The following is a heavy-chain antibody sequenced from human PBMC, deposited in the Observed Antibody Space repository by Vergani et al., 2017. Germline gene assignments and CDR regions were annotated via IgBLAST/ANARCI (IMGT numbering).Heavy chain of an antibody. Sequence: EVQLVESGGGLVQPGRSLRLSCAASGFTFDDYAMHWVRQAPGKGLEWVSGIRWNSGSIGYADSVKGRFTISRDNAKHSLYLQMNSLRAEDTALYYCAKASYYLNDGFGDWYFDLWGRGTLVTVSS. CDR1: GFTFDDYA. CDR2: IRWNSGSI. V-gene: IGHV3-9*01. D-gene: IGHD1-26*01. CDR3: AKASYYLNDGFGDWYFDL. J-gene: IGHJ2*01.